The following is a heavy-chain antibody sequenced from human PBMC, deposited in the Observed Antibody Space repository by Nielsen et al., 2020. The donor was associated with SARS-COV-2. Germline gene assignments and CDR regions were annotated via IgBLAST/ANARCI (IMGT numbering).Heavy chain of an antibody. CDR3: ARSGHCNGGICYFTEYFQD. D-gene: IGHD2-8*02. CDR2: ISGSGSYT. J-gene: IGHJ1*01. Sequence: GESLKISCTASGFTFSDSFMSWIRQAPGKGLEWVSYISGSGSYTNYADSLKGRFTISRDNAKNSLYLQMDSLRAEDTAFYYFARSGHCNGGICYFTEYFQDWGQGTLVTVSS. V-gene: IGHV3-11*03. CDR1: GFTFSDSF.